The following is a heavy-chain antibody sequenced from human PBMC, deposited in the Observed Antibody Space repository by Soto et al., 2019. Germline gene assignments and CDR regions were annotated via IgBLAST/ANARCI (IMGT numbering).Heavy chain of an antibody. Sequence: SGKVSSRASGGTFRSYAISWVRQAPGQGLEWMGGIIPIIGTANYAQKFQGRVTITADESTSTAYMELSSLRSEDTAVYYCASLGEAPYNWFDPWGQGTLVTGSS. CDR1: GGTFRSYA. J-gene: IGHJ5*02. CDR3: ASLGEAPYNWFDP. CDR2: IIPIIGTA. D-gene: IGHD3-16*01. V-gene: IGHV1-69*13.